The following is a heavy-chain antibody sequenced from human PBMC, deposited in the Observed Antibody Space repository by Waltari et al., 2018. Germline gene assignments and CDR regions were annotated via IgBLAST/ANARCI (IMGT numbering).Heavy chain of an antibody. Sequence: QVQLVQSGAEVKKPGSSVKVSCKASGGTFSSYAISWVRQAPGQGLEWMGGIIPIFGTANYAQKVQGRVTITADEATSTAYMELSSLRSEDTAVYYCARDSEYSSSSPLYYFDYWGQGTLVTVSS. CDR1: GGTFSSYA. CDR2: IIPIFGTA. D-gene: IGHD6-6*01. CDR3: ARDSEYSSSSPLYYFDY. J-gene: IGHJ4*02. V-gene: IGHV1-69*01.